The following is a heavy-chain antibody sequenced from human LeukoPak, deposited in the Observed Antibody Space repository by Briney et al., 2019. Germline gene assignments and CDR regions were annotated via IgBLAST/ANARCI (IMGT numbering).Heavy chain of an antibody. CDR3: ARGLWFGEDYYYYYYMDV. CDR1: GGSISSSNW. CDR2: IYHSGST. Sequence: SETLSLTCAVSGGSISSSNWWSWVRQPPGQGLEWIGEIYHSGSTNYNPSLKSRVTISVDKSKNQFSLKLSSVTAADTAVYYCARGLWFGEDYYYYYYMDVWGKGTTVTVSS. D-gene: IGHD3-10*01. J-gene: IGHJ6*03. V-gene: IGHV4-4*02.